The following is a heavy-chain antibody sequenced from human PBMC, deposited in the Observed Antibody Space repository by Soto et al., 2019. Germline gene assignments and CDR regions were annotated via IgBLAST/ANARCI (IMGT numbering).Heavy chain of an antibody. V-gene: IGHV4-30-4*01. J-gene: IGHJ4*02. CDR3: ARADSSSWYGFDY. CDR1: GGSISSGDYY. Sequence: PSETLSLTCTVSGGSISSGDYYWSWIRQPPGKGLEWIGYIYYSGSTYYNPSLKSRVTISVDTSKNQFSLKLSSVTAADTAVYYCARADSSSWYGFDYWGQGTLVTVSS. CDR2: IYYSGST. D-gene: IGHD6-13*01.